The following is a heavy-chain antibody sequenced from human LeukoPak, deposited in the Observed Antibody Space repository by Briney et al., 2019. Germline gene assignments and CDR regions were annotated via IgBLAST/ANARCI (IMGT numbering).Heavy chain of an antibody. J-gene: IGHJ3*01. CDR2: IYPGKSDT. D-gene: IGHD1-26*01. CDR3: ARRGSGDAFEF. V-gene: IGHV5-51*01. Sequence: GESLKISCEGSGFSFTTSWIGWVRQMPGKGLEWMGLIYPGKSDTKYSPSFQGQVTISADRSISTAYLQWSSLKASDSAMFYCARRGSGDAFEFWGQGTMVTVSS. CDR1: GFSFTTSW.